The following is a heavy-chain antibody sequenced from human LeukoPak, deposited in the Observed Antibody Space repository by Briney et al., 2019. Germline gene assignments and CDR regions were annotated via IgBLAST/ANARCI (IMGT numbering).Heavy chain of an antibody. CDR3: ATFSSPDY. J-gene: IGHJ4*02. CDR1: GFTFSDYS. Sequence: GGSLRLSCAASGFTFSDYSMNWIRQAPGKGLEWVSYISSSGNTTYYADSVKGRFTISRDNSKNTLYLQMNSLRADDTAVYYCATFSSPDYWGQGTLVTVSS. D-gene: IGHD3-3*01. CDR2: ISSSGNTT. V-gene: IGHV3-11*01.